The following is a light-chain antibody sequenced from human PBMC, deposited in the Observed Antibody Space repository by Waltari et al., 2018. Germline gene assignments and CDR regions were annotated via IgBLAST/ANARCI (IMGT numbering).Light chain of an antibody. V-gene: IGKV3-20*01. CDR3: QQYSASPHVT. CDR2: DTS. CDR1: QSVSGYY. J-gene: IGKJ5*01. Sequence: VLTQSPATLSLSPGERATLPCRACQSVSGYYLAWYQQKPGQSPRLLIYDTSSRSTGTPDRFRVSVSGTDFTLTINRLEPEDIAVYFCQQYSASPHVTFGQGTRLEIK.